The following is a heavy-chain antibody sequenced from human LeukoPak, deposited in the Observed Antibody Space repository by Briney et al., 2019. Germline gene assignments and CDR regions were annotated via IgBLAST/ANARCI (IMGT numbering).Heavy chain of an antibody. CDR2: IIPIFGTA. Sequence: ASVPVSCKASGGTFSIYAISWVRQAPGQGLEWIGGIIPIFGTANYAQKFQGRVTITADESTSTAYMELSSLRSEDTAVYYCASTSEYYYDSSGYYPGYWGQGTLVTVSS. J-gene: IGHJ4*02. CDR3: ASTSEYYYDSSGYYPGY. D-gene: IGHD3-22*01. V-gene: IGHV1-69*01. CDR1: GGTFSIYA.